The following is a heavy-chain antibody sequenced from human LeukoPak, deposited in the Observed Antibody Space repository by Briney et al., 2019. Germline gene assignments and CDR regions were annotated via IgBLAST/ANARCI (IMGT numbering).Heavy chain of an antibody. J-gene: IGHJ4*02. CDR2: IYYSGNT. D-gene: IGHD6-13*01. Sequence: SETLSLTCSVSGGSISSSSYYWGWIRQPPGKGLEWIGNIYYSGNTYYNPSLKSRVTISVDTSKNQFSLKLSSVTAADTAVYYCARDIAAAGTGFDYWGQGTLVTVSS. CDR3: ARDIAAAGTGFDY. CDR1: GGSISSSSYY. V-gene: IGHV4-39*07.